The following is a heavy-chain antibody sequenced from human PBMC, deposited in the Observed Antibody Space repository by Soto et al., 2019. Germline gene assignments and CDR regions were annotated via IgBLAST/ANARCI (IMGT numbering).Heavy chain of an antibody. CDR2: ISCSGGST. J-gene: IGHJ4*02. CDR1: GFTFSGYA. V-gene: IGHV3-23*01. Sequence: GGSLRLSCAASGFTFSGYAMSWVRQAPGKGLEWVSAISCSGGSTYYADSVKGRFTISRDNSKNTLYLQMNSLRAEDTAVYYCAKEYYYGSGSYLSDYWGQGTLVTRLL. CDR3: AKEYYYGSGSYLSDY. D-gene: IGHD3-10*01.